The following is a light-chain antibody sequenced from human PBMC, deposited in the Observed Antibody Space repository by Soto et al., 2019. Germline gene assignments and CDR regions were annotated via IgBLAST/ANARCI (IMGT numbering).Light chain of an antibody. J-gene: IGLJ1*01. CDR1: SSDVGGYNY. CDR3: SSYTSSSIDDV. CDR2: EVS. Sequence: QSALTQPASVSGSPGQSITISCTGTSSDVGGYNYVSWYQQHPGKAPKLMIYEVSNRPSGVSNRFSGSKSGNTASLTISGLQAEDEADYSCSSYTSSSIDDVFGTATKLTVL. V-gene: IGLV2-14*01.